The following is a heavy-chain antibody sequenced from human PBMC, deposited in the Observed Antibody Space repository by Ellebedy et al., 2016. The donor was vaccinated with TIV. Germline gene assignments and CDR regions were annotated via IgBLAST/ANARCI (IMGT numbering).Heavy chain of an antibody. Sequence: MPSETLSLTCTVSGCPISSSYWSWIRQPAGKGLGWIGRLHATGDANYNPSLKSRVTMSTDTSKNQFSLRLSSVTAADTAVYYCARQEWLIFDYWGQGILVTVSS. V-gene: IGHV4-4*07. J-gene: IGHJ4*02. CDR1: GCPISSSY. D-gene: IGHD6-19*01. CDR3: ARQEWLIFDY. CDR2: LHATGDA.